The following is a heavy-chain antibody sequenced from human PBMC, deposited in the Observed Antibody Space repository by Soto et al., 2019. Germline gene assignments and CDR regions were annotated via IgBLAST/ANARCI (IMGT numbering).Heavy chain of an antibody. CDR1: GFTFSDYY. J-gene: IGHJ6*03. V-gene: IGHV3-11*01. Sequence: GGSLRLSCAASGFTFSDYYMSWIRQAPGKGLEWVSYISSSGSTIYYADYVKGRFTISRDNAKNSLYLQMNSLRAEDTAVYYCARGYSYYYYYMDVWGKGTTVTVSS. CDR3: ARGYSYYYYYMDV. CDR2: ISSSGSTI. D-gene: IGHD5-18*01.